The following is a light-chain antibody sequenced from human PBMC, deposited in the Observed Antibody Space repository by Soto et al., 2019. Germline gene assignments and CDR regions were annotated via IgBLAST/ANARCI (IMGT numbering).Light chain of an antibody. J-gene: IGKJ2*01. CDR2: GSS. Sequence: EVVLTQSPGTLSLSPGERATLSCRASQSVSNNYLAWYQQKPGQSPKLLIFGSSDRATGIPDRFSGSGSGTDFTLTISSLEPEDFAVYYCQQDDSSPPYTFGQGTKLEIK. CDR1: QSVSNNY. V-gene: IGKV3-20*01. CDR3: QQDDSSPPYT.